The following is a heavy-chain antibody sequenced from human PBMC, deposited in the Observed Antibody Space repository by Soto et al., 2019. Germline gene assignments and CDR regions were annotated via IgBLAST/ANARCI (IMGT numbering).Heavy chain of an antibody. CDR3: ARAHYGDYGYGMDV. V-gene: IGHV4-61*05. Sequence: SETLSLTCTVSGDSITSSSHYWGWVRQSPGKGLEWIGNIYYSGSTNYNPSLKSRVTISVDTSKNQFSLKLSSVTAADTAVYYCARAHYGDYGYGMDVWGQGTTVTVSS. J-gene: IGHJ6*02. CDR2: IYYSGST. D-gene: IGHD4-17*01. CDR1: GDSITSSSHY.